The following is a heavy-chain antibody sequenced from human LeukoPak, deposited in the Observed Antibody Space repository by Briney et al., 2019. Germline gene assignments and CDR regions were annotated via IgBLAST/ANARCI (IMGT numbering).Heavy chain of an antibody. Sequence: GGSLRLSCAASGFTFDDYAMHWVRQAPGKGLEWVSGISWNSGSIGYADSVKGRFTISRGNAKNSLYLQMNSLRAEDTAVYYCAREFRGVYYYYGMDVWGQGTTVTVSS. J-gene: IGHJ6*02. D-gene: IGHD2-21*01. V-gene: IGHV3-9*01. CDR3: AREFRGVYYYYGMDV. CDR2: ISWNSGSI. CDR1: GFTFDDYA.